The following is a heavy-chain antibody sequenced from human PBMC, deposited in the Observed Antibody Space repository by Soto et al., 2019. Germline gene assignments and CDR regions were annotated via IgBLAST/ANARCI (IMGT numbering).Heavy chain of an antibody. J-gene: IGHJ6*02. Sequence: GSMRHSCAASGFTVSSNYMSWVSQDPGKGLEWVSVIYSGGSTYYADSVKGRFTISRDNSKNTLYLQMNSLRAEDTAVYYCAKDLRFLEWLLYAPTDYYGMDVWGQGTTVTVSS. D-gene: IGHD3-3*01. V-gene: IGHV3-53*01. CDR3: AKDLRFLEWLLYAPTDYYGMDV. CDR1: GFTVSSNY. CDR2: IYSGGST.